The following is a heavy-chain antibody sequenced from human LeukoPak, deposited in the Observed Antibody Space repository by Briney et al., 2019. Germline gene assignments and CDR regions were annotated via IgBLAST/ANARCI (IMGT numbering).Heavy chain of an antibody. CDR3: ARDPSYGDYARSFGD. J-gene: IGHJ4*02. CDR2: MNPNSGNT. D-gene: IGHD4-17*01. CDR1: GYTFTGYY. Sequence: ASVKVSCKASGYTFTGYYMHWVRQATGQGLEWMGWMNPNSGNTGYAQKFQGRVTITRNTSISTAYMELSSLRSEDTAVYYCARDPSYGDYARSFGDWGQGTLVTVSS. V-gene: IGHV1-8*03.